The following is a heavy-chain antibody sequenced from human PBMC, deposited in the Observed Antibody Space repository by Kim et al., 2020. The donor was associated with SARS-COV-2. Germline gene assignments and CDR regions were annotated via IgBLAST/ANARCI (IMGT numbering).Heavy chain of an antibody. D-gene: IGHD2-15*01. CDR2: INSDGSTT. CDR3: ARAPLIVASADNWFDP. J-gene: IGHJ5*02. Sequence: GGSLRLSCAVSGFTFSSYWMHWVRQAPGKGLVWVSRINSDGSTTTYADSVKGRFTISRDNAKNTLYLQMNSLRAEDTAVYYCARAPLIVASADNWFDPWGQGTLVTVSS. CDR1: GFTFSSYW. V-gene: IGHV3-74*01.